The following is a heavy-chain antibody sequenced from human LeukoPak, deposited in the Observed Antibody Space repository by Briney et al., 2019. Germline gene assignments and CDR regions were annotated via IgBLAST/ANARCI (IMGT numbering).Heavy chain of an antibody. CDR2: ISGSGGAT. Sequence: GGSLRLSCAASGFTFSYYALSWVRQAPGKGLEWVSGISGSGGATYYADSVKGRFTISRDKSKNTLYVQMNSLRAEDTAVYYCAKDAYYGSGSPYYFDYWGQGTLVTVSS. D-gene: IGHD3-10*01. CDR1: GFTFSYYA. J-gene: IGHJ4*02. CDR3: AKDAYYGSGSPYYFDY. V-gene: IGHV3-23*01.